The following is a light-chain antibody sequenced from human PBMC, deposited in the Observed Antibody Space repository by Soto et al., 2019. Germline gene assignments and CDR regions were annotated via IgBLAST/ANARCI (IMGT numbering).Light chain of an antibody. CDR1: QSVSNNY. Sequence: EIVLTQSPGTLSLPPGERATLSCRASQSVSNNYLAWYQHKPGQPPRLLIFGASSRATGIPDRFSGSGSGTYFTLTLSRLEAEDFAVYYCQQHRSAPPSWTFAPGTKVEI. J-gene: IGKJ1*01. CDR2: GAS. V-gene: IGKV3-20*01. CDR3: QQHRSAPPSWT.